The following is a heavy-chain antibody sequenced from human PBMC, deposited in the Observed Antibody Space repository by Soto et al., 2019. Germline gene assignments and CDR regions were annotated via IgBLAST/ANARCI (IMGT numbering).Heavy chain of an antibody. CDR1: GFTFISSF. CDR2: INQDGGGT. D-gene: IGHD6-19*01. J-gene: IGHJ4*02. CDR3: ARYFRGSGRYFFDY. Sequence: GGSLRLSCVASGFTFISSFMGWVRQAPGRGLEWVANINQDGGGTYYVDSVEGRFTISRDNAKDSLYLQMNSLRGEDSAVYYCARYFRGSGRYFFDYWGQGTLVTVSS. V-gene: IGHV3-7*03.